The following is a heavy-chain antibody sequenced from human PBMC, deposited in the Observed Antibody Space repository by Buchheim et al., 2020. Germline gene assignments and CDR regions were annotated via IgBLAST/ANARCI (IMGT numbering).Heavy chain of an antibody. CDR1: GFTFSSYG. J-gene: IGHJ6*02. CDR3: ARGIAARYYYYYYGMDV. D-gene: IGHD6-6*01. CDR2: IWYDGSNK. Sequence: QVQLVESGGGVVQPGRSLRLSCAASGFTFSSYGMHWVRQAPGKGLEWVAVIWYDGSNKYYADSVKGRFTISRDNSKNTLSLQMNSLRAEDTAVYYCARGIAARYYYYYYGMDVWGQGTT. V-gene: IGHV3-33*01.